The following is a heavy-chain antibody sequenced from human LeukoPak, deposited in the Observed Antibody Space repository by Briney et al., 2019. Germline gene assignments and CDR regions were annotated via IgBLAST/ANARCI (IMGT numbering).Heavy chain of an antibody. D-gene: IGHD1-1*01. CDR3: ARRRYSDY. V-gene: IGHV3-7*01. Sequence: GGSLRLSCAASGFTFGNFWMSWVRQAPGRGLQWVASMKGDGSHIYYVDSVKGRFTISRDNARNSLYLQMNSLRAEDTAVYYCARRRYSDYWGQGTLVTVSS. CDR1: GFTFGNFW. CDR2: MKGDGSHI. J-gene: IGHJ4*02.